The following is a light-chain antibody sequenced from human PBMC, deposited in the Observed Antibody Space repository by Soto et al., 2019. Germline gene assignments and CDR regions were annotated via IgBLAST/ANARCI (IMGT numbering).Light chain of an antibody. Sequence: DIQMTQSPSSLSASAGDRVTIICQASQDITNYLNWYQQKPGKAPRLLLYAASSLATGVPSRFSGSGSGTDFTFTISSLQPEDIATYYCQHYDHIPFTFGQGTRLEIK. J-gene: IGKJ5*01. CDR2: AAS. CDR1: QDITNY. V-gene: IGKV1-33*01. CDR3: QHYDHIPFT.